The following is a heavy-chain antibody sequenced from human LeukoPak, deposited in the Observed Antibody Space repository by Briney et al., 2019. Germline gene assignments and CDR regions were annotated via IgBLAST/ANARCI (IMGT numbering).Heavy chain of an antibody. CDR3: ARGFPMVTG. V-gene: IGHV4-34*01. CDR2: INHSGST. D-gene: IGHD5-18*01. CDR1: GFTFDDYG. Sequence: GSPRLSCAASGFTFDDYGMSWVRQAPGKGLEWIGEINHSGSTNYNPSLKSRVTISVDTSKNQFSLKLSSVTAADTAVYYCARGFPMVTGWGQGTLVTVSS. J-gene: IGHJ4*02.